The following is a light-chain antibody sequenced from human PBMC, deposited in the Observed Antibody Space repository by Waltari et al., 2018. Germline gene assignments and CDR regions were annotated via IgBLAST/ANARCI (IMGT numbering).Light chain of an antibody. CDR1: QSVSNS. V-gene: IGKV3-11*01. Sequence: EVVLTQSPATLSLSPGEGATLSCRASQSVSNSLAWYQQKPGQPPRFLIYDTSNRASGIPARFSASGSGTDFTLSITSLEPEDFAVYYCQQRNIWPLTFGGGTKVEIK. CDR2: DTS. CDR3: QQRNIWPLT. J-gene: IGKJ4*01.